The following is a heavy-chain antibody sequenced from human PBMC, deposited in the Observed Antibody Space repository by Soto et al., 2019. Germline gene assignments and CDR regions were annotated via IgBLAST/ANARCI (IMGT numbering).Heavy chain of an antibody. V-gene: IGHV4-31*01. CDR1: GGSISSDNTY. J-gene: IGHJ3*02. Sequence: HVQLQESGPGLVKPSQTLSLTCSVSGGSISSDNTYWTWIRQHPGEGLEWIGHIYYTGTTYYNPSLQSVVLMSVATSKDPFSLHLSSATASVTAVYYWATTFASDSGRAFEIWCQGTRVTVSS. CDR3: ATTFASDSGRAFEI. CDR2: IYYTGTT. D-gene: IGHD5-12*01.